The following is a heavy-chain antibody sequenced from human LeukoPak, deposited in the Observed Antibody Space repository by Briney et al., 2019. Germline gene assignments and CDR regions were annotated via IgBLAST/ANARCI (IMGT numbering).Heavy chain of an antibody. D-gene: IGHD2-2*01. J-gene: IGHJ4*02. CDR3: AKDGVVPAAVFDY. CDR2: IPFDGRNK. V-gene: IGHV3-30*02. Sequence: GGSLRLSCAASGFTFSSYGIHWVRQAAGKGLEWVAFIPFDGRNKYYADSVKGRFTISRDNSKSMLYLQMDSLRTEDTAVYYCAKDGVVPAAVFDYWGQGTLVTVSS. CDR1: GFTFSSYG.